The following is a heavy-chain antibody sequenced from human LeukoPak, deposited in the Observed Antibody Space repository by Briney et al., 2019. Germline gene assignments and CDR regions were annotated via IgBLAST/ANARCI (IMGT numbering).Heavy chain of an antibody. CDR2: FDPEDGET. Sequence: NVSCKVSGYTLTELSMHWVRHAPRQGLDWMGGFDPEDGETIYAQRIQGRVTMTEDTSTDTAYMVLSSLRSEDTAVYYCATSYNWNDRPPGAFDIWGQGTMVTVSS. J-gene: IGHJ3*02. D-gene: IGHD1-1*01. CDR1: GYTLTELS. V-gene: IGHV1-24*01. CDR3: ATSYNWNDRPPGAFDI.